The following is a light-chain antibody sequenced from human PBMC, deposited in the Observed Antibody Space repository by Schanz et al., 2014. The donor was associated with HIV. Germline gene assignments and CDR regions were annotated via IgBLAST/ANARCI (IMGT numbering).Light chain of an antibody. Sequence: QSALTQPPSASGSPGQSVTISCTGTSSDVGGYNYVSWYQQHPGKAPKLMIYEVSKRPSGVPDRFSGSKSGNTASLTISGLQAEDEADYYCNSYSSINKNYVFGTGTKLTVL. CDR1: SSDVGGYNY. CDR3: NSYSSINKNYV. CDR2: EVS. J-gene: IGLJ1*01. V-gene: IGLV2-8*01.